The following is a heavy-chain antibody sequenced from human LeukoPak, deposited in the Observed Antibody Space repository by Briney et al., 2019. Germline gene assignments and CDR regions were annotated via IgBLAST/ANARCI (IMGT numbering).Heavy chain of an antibody. CDR1: GLTVSSNY. CDR3: AKGVGYCSGGSCQQFDY. V-gene: IGHV3-53*01. D-gene: IGHD2-15*01. J-gene: IGHJ4*02. Sequence: GGSLRLSCAASGLTVSSNYMSWVRQAPGKGLEWVSVIYSGGSTYYADSVKGRITISRDNSKNTLYLQMNSLRAEDTAVYYCAKGVGYCSGGSCQQFDYWGQGTLVTVSS. CDR2: IYSGGST.